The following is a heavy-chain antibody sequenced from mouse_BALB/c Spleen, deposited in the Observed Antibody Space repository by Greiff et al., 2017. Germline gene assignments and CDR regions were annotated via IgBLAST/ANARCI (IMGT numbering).Heavy chain of an antibody. J-gene: IGHJ4*01. CDR1: GFSLTSYG. CDR3: AKRGGPYAMDY. V-gene: IGHV2-3*01. CDR2: ICGDGST. Sequence: VQLQQSGPGLVAPSQSLSITCTVSGFSLTSYGVSWVRQPPGKGLEWLGVICGDGSTNYHSALISRLSISKDNSKSQVVLKLNSRQTDDTATYYCAKRGGPYAMDYWGQGTSVTVSS.